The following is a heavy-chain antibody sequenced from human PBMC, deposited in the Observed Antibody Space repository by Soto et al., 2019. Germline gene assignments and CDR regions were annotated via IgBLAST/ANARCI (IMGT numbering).Heavy chain of an antibody. CDR1: GFTFSVVW. CDR3: TTDYYDSSGYYVFGY. CDR2: IKSKTDGGTT. J-gene: IGHJ4*02. D-gene: IGHD3-22*01. V-gene: IGHV3-15*07. Sequence: ESGGGLVKPGGSLRLSCAASGFTFSVVWMNWVRQAPGKGLEWVGRIKSKTDGGTTDYAAPVKGRFTISRDDSKNTLYLQMNSPKTEDTAVYYCTTDYYDSSGYYVFGYWGPGTLVTVSS.